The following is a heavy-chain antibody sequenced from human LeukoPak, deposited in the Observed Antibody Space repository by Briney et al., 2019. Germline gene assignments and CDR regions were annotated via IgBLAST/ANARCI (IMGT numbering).Heavy chain of an antibody. CDR2: IYSGGST. Sequence: GGSLRLSCAASGFTVSSNYMSWVRQAPGKGLEWVSVIYSGGSTYYADSVKGRFTISRDSSKNTLYLQMNSLRAEDTAVYYCARAGSLDAFDIWGQGTMVTVSS. V-gene: IGHV3-66*01. CDR1: GFTVSSNY. CDR3: ARAGSLDAFDI. D-gene: IGHD6-13*01. J-gene: IGHJ3*02.